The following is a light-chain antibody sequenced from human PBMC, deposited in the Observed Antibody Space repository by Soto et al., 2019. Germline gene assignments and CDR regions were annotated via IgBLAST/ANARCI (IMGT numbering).Light chain of an antibody. V-gene: IGLV2-23*02. Sequence: QSVLTQPASVSGSPGQSITISCTGTSSDVGYYNLVSWYQQYPRKAPKLMIYEATKRPSGVSNRFSGSKSGSTASLTISGLQAEDEADYYCCSYSRSSTVLFGGGTKLTVL. CDR3: CSYSRSSTVL. J-gene: IGLJ3*02. CDR2: EAT. CDR1: SSDVGYYNL.